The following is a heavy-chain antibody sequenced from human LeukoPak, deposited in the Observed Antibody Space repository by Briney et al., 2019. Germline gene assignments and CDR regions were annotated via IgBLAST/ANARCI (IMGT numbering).Heavy chain of an antibody. D-gene: IGHD4-17*01. CDR1: GDSFTNFW. Sequence: GESLKISCKGSGDSFTNFWIGWVRQMPGKGLEWMGIIYPGDSDTRYSPSFQGQVTISADKSISTAYLAWSSLTGSDTAMYYCARRTVLNYFDYWGQGTLVTVSS. CDR2: IYPGDSDT. J-gene: IGHJ4*02. V-gene: IGHV5-51*01. CDR3: ARRTVLNYFDY.